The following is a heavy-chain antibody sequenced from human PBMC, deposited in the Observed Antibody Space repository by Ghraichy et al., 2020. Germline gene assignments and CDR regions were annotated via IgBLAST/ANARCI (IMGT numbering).Heavy chain of an antibody. CDR3: ARDRSGSFFES. J-gene: IGHJ5*01. D-gene: IGHD1-26*01. V-gene: IGHV3-66*01. Sequence: GGSLRLSCEASGFSVITTYMNWVRQAPGRGLEWVSVLYSGGTTSYADSVKGRFTISRDNSKNTVYLQMNSLRAADTAVYYCARDRSGSFFESWGQGALVTVSS. CDR1: GFSVITTY. CDR2: LYSGGTT.